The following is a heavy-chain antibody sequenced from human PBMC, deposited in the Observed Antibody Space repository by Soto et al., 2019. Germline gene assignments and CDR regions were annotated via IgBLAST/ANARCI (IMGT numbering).Heavy chain of an antibody. CDR3: ARAGYDAFRSGDGRPDACYHYGLDV. CDR1: GFTFNNDS. J-gene: IGHJ6*02. V-gene: IGHV3-21*01. CDR2: ISRSSSDI. D-gene: IGHD3-3*01. Sequence: GGAVRLSWXASGFTFNNDSVNGIRLAPGKGVEWVSSISRSSSDIYYADSVKDRFTLSRDNAKNSLFLQRNSLRAEDTAVSCWARAGYDAFRSGDGRPDACYHYGLDVWGQRPTFAVSS.